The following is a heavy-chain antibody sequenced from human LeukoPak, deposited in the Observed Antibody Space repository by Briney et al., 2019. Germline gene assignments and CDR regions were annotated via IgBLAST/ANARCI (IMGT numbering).Heavy chain of an antibody. CDR1: IGSFSDYY. J-gene: IGHJ5*02. CDR3: ARAQWLANWFDP. V-gene: IGHV4-34*01. CDR2: INHSGST. Sequence: SETLSLTCAVYIGSFSDYYWSWIRQPPGKGLEWIGEINHSGSTNYNPSLKSRVTISVDTSKSQFSLKLSSVTAADTAVYYCARAQWLANWFDPWGQGTLVTVSS. D-gene: IGHD6-19*01.